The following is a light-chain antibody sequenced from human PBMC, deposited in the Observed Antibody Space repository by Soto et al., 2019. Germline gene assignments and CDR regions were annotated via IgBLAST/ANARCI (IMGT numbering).Light chain of an antibody. V-gene: IGKV1-27*01. Sequence: DVQMTQSPSSLSAFVGDRVTITCRASQGIAPYLAWFQQKPGKLPKLLIYATSTLQSGVPSRFSGSGSGTDFTLTINSLQPEDVGTYYCQKYNSAPLTFGGGTKVEIK. CDR3: QKYNSAPLT. J-gene: IGKJ4*01. CDR2: ATS. CDR1: QGIAPY.